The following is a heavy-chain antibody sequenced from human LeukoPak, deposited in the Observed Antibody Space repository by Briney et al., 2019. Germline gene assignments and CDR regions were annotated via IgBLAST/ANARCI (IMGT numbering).Heavy chain of an antibody. CDR3: ANSHVFKFDY. CDR2: IKPDGSEQ. D-gene: IGHD3-16*01. Sequence: GGSLRLSCAASGFTFSNYWMSWVRQAPGKGLEWVANIKPDGSEQYYVDSVKGRFTISRDNAKNSLYLQMNSLRAEDTAVYYCANSHVFKFDYSGQGTLVTVSS. V-gene: IGHV3-7*01. J-gene: IGHJ4*02. CDR1: GFTFSNYW.